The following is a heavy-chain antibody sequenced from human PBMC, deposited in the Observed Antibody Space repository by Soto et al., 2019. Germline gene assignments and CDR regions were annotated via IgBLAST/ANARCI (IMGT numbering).Heavy chain of an antibody. CDR2: IYYSGST. V-gene: IGHV4-39*01. J-gene: IGHJ4*02. CDR3: AKTIPLKHWYSSSWYYFDY. D-gene: IGHD6-13*01. CDR1: GGSISSSSYY. Sequence: QLQLQESGPGLVKPSETLSLTCTVSGGSISSSSYYWGWIRQPPGKGLEWIGSIYYSGSTYYNPSLKSRVTISVDTSKNQFSLKLSSVTAADTAVYYCAKTIPLKHWYSSSWYYFDYWGQGTLVTVSS.